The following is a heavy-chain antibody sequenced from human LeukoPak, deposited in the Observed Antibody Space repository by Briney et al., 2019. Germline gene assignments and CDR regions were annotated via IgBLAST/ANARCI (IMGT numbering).Heavy chain of an antibody. CDR3: ARDPYSGNYGNYYYYYMDV. D-gene: IGHD1-26*01. CDR2: ITSSGTYI. J-gene: IGHJ6*03. V-gene: IGHV3-21*01. Sequence: GGSLRLSCAASGFIFSSYGMSWVRQAPGKGLEWVSSITSSGTYIFYADSVKGRFTISRDNAKNSLYLQMNSLGPEDTAVYYCARDPYSGNYGNYYYYYMDVWGKGTTVTISS. CDR1: GFIFSSYG.